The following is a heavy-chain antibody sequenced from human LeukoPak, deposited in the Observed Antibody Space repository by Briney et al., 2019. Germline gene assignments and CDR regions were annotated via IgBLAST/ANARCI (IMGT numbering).Heavy chain of an antibody. V-gene: IGHV3-23*01. CDR2: ISGSGGAT. D-gene: IGHD6-13*01. Sequence: GGSLRLSCAASGFTFSSYAMRWVRQAPGKGLEWVSAISGSGGATYYADSVKGRFTISRDSSKNTLYLQMNSLRAEDTAVYYCAKDSGSSWFKGVFDIWGQGTMVTVSS. CDR1: GFTFSSYA. J-gene: IGHJ3*02. CDR3: AKDSGSSWFKGVFDI.